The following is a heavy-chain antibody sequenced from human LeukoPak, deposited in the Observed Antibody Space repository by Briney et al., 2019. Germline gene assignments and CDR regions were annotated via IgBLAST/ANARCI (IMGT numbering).Heavy chain of an antibody. CDR3: VIGQRWLAPCDC. J-gene: IGHJ4*02. Sequence: RGAPRLSRAPSLFTSTSDGMNTVRQAPGKRLKCVSGISGSTPRKYYADYVKGRLTISRDNSKNPVFLQMNSLSAEDAALYYCVIGQRWLAPCDCWGQGTLVSVSS. CDR1: LFTSTSDG. V-gene: IGHV3-23*01. CDR2: ISGSTPRK. D-gene: IGHD6-19*01.